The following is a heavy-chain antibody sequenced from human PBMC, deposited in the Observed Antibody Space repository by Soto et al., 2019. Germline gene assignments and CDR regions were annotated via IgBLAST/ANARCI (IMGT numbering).Heavy chain of an antibody. J-gene: IGHJ4*02. CDR1: GYSINSGYY. CDR2: IFHSGTT. D-gene: IGHD6-13*01. Sequence: PSETLSLTCAVSGYSINSGYYWGWIRQPPGKGLEWIGSIFHSGTTYYNPSLKSRVTISVDTSKNQFSLKLSSVTAADTAVYYCASDDSSSWYYWGQGTLVTVSS. CDR3: ASDDSSSWYY. V-gene: IGHV4-38-2*01.